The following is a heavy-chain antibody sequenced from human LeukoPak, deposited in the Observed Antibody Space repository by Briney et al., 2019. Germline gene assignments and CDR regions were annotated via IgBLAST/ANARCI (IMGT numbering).Heavy chain of an antibody. V-gene: IGHV3-30-3*01. CDR2: ISYDGSNK. Sequence: GGSLRLSCAASGFTFSSYAMHWVREAPGKGLEWVAVISYDGSNKYYADSVKGRFTISRDNSKNTLYLQMNSLRAEDTAVYYCASLYYYGSGSYYKEAPDYWGQGTLVTVSS. CDR1: GFTFSSYA. CDR3: ASLYYYGSGSYYKEAPDY. D-gene: IGHD3-10*01. J-gene: IGHJ4*02.